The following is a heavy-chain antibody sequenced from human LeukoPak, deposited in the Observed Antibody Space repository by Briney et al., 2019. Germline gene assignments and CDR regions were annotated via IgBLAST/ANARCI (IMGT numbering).Heavy chain of an antibody. V-gene: IGHV3-30-3*01. Sequence: PGGSLRLSCAASGFTFNEYAIHWVRQAPGKGLEWVAVVSSDGINKYYEDSVKGRFTISRDNSKNTLYLQMNSLRPEDTAVYYCAREKDYGDYIDFWGQGTLVTVSS. D-gene: IGHD4-17*01. CDR3: AREKDYGDYIDF. CDR1: GFTFNEYA. J-gene: IGHJ4*02. CDR2: VSSDGINK.